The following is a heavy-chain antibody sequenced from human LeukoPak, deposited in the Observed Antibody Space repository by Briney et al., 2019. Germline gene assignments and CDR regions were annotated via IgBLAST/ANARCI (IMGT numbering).Heavy chain of an antibody. CDR3: ARAVIGTYYYGSGSLYYFDY. V-gene: IGHV4-59*01. J-gene: IGHJ4*02. Sequence: PSETLSLTCTVSGGSISSYYWSWIRQPPGKGLEWIGYIYYSGSTNYNPSLKSRVTISVDTSKNQFSLKLSSVTAADTAVYYCARAVIGTYYYGSGSLYYFDYWGQGTLVTVSS. CDR2: IYYSGST. CDR1: GGSISSYY. D-gene: IGHD3-10*01.